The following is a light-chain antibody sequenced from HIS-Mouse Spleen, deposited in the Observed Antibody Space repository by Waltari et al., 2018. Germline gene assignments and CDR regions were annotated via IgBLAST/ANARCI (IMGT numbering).Light chain of an antibody. J-gene: IGLJ3*02. CDR1: SSAVGGYHY. CDR2: DVS. CDR3: SSYTSSSTWV. Sequence: QSALTQPASVSGSPGPSITISCTGTSSAVGGYHYVSWYQQHPGKAPNLMIYDVSNRPSGVSNRFSGSKSGNTASLTISGLQAEDEADYYCSSYTSSSTWVFGGGTKLTVL. V-gene: IGLV2-14*03.